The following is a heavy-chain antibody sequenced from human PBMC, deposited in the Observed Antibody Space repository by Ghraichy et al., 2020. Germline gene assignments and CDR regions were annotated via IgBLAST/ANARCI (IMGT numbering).Heavy chain of an antibody. CDR2: IKEDGSEK. D-gene: IGHD6-13*01. Sequence: GGSLRLSCAASGFTFSDYWMTWVRQAPGKGLEWVANIKEDGSEKYYVDSVKGRFTISRDNADKSLYLQMDSLRAEDTAVYYCARPFRGSGPNYGSGGYPGAFDMWGPGTMVTVSS. CDR3: ARPFRGSGPNYGSGGYPGAFDM. J-gene: IGHJ3*02. V-gene: IGHV3-7*03. CDR1: GFTFSDYW.